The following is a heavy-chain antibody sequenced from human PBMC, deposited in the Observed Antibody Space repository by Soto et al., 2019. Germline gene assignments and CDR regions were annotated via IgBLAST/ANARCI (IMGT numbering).Heavy chain of an antibody. CDR2: AWFDGSIE. V-gene: IGHV3-33*01. CDR1: GFTFSIYG. J-gene: IGHJ5*01. CDR3: ARDNHLGYCSGGSCYGLDS. Sequence: QVQLVESGGGVVQPGRSLRLSCAASGFTFSIYGMHWVRQAPGKGLEWVAIAWFDGSIEYYADSVKGRFTISRDNSKNTLYLQMNSLRDEDTAVYYCARDNHLGYCSGGSCYGLDSWGQGTLVTVSS. D-gene: IGHD2-15*01.